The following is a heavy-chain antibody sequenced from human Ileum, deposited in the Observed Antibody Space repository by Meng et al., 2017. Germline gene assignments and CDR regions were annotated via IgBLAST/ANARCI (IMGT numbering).Heavy chain of an antibody. J-gene: IGHJ4*02. CDR3: ARERRHYYGSGSFDY. V-gene: IGHV4-30-4*01. CDR2: TYYNGSP. D-gene: IGHD3-10*01. CDR1: GGSFSSDNYY. Sequence: QVQLQESGPGLVKPSQTLSLTCSVSGGSFSSDNYYWTWIRQTPGKGLEWIGLTYYNGSPFYNPSLRSRVTISVDTSKDQFSLKLTSVTAADTVVYYCARERRHYYGSGSFDYWGQGILVTVSS.